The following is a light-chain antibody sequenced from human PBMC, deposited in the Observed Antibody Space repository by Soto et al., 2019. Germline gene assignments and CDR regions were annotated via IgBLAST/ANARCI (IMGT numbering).Light chain of an antibody. CDR2: GAS. CDR1: QSVSRD. Sequence: EIVLTQSPGTLSLSPVERATLSGRASQSVSRDLAWYQQKPGQSPRLLIFGASIRATGIPARFSGSGSGTEFTLTIGSLQSEDCALYYCQQYNNWPGTFGQGTKVDI. V-gene: IGKV3-15*01. CDR3: QQYNNWPGT. J-gene: IGKJ1*01.